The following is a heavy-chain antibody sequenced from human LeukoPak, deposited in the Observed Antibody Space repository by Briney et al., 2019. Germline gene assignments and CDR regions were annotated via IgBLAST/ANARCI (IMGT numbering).Heavy chain of an antibody. CDR2: VYYSGST. J-gene: IGHJ4*02. V-gene: IGHV4-59*01. CDR3: ARITKNCGGDCYMFDY. D-gene: IGHD2-21*02. Sequence: SETLSLTCTVSGGSISSYYWSWIRQPPGKGLEWIGYVYYSGSTNYSPSLKSRVTISVDTSKNQFSLKLSSVTAADTAVYYCARITKNCGGDCYMFDYWGQGTLVTVSS. CDR1: GGSISSYY.